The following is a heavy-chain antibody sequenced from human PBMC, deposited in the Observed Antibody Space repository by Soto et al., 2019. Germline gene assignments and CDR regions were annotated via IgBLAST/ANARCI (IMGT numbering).Heavy chain of an antibody. CDR3: ASHLIMPGTRGFDS. J-gene: IGHJ4*02. CDR1: SGSITSSKW. D-gene: IGHD6-13*01. Sequence: QVQLQESGPGLVKPPGTLSLTCTVSSGSITSSKWWSWVRQPPGKGLEWIGEIYHGGSTKYNPSLKGRVTISVDKSKNQLSLQLNSVTAADTAVYYCASHLIMPGTRGFDSWGQGTLVTVSS. V-gene: IGHV4-4*03. CDR2: IYHGGST.